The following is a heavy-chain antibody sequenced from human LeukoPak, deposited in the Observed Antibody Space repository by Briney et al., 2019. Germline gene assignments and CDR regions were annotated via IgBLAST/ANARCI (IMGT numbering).Heavy chain of an antibody. Sequence: GSLRLSFAASGFPFSSYAMHWVRQAPGKGLEWVAVISYDGSNKYYADSVKSRFTISRDNSKNTLYLQMNSLRAEDTAVYYCADERRDDYGDYYFDYWGQGTLVTASS. J-gene: IGHJ4*02. CDR2: ISYDGSNK. V-gene: IGHV3-30*04. CDR1: GFPFSSYA. D-gene: IGHD4-17*01. CDR3: ADERRDDYGDYYFDY.